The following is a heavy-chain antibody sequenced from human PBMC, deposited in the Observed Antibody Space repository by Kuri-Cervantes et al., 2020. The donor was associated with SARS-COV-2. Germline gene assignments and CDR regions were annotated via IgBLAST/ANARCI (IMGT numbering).Heavy chain of an antibody. J-gene: IGHJ4*02. CDR1: GFTVSSNY. CDR2: ISGSGGST. CDR3: AKRMNDYGDMRDY. Sequence: GESLKISCAASGFTVSSNYMSWVRQAPGKGLEWVSAISGSGGSTYYADSVKGRFTISRDNSKNTLYLQMNSLRAEDTAVYYCAKRMNDYGDMRDYWGQGTLVTVSS. V-gene: IGHV3-23*01. D-gene: IGHD4-17*01.